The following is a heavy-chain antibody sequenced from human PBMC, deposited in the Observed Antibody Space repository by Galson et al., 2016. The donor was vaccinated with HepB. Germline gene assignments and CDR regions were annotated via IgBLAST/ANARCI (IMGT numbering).Heavy chain of an antibody. J-gene: IGHJ6*02. CDR1: GFTFSSYG. Sequence: SLRLSCAASGFTFSSYGIHWVRQAPGKGLEWVSGISGSGGSTYYADSVKSRFTISRDNSKNTLYLQVNSLRAEDTAVYYCANGGRCSSTSCYAAVASPMDVWGQGTTVTVSS. D-gene: IGHD2-2*01. V-gene: IGHV3-23*01. CDR3: ANGGRCSSTSCYAAVASPMDV. CDR2: ISGSGGST.